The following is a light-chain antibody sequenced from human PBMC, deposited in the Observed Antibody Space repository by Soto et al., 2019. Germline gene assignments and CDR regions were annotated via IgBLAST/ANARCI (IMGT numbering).Light chain of an antibody. Sequence: QSALTQPPSASGSFGQSVTISCTGTSSDVGGYNYVSWYQQHPGKAPKLMIYEVSERPSGVPDRFSGSKSGNTASLTVSGLQADDEADYYCSSYSGTNWHYVVGTGTKLTVL. CDR3: SSYSGTNWHYV. CDR1: SSDVGGYNY. CDR2: EVS. J-gene: IGLJ1*01. V-gene: IGLV2-8*01.